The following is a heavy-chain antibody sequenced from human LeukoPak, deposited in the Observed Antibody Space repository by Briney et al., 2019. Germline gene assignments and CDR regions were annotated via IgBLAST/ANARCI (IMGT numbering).Heavy chain of an antibody. D-gene: IGHD4-17*01. V-gene: IGHV1-18*01. J-gene: IGHJ4*02. CDR3: ARCDDYGDSLFDY. CDR2: VSTYNGNT. Sequence: ASVKVSCKTSGYAFTSYGISWVRQAPGQGLEWVGRVSTYNGNTNYAQKLQGRVTMTTDTSTSTAYMELRSLRSDDTAVYYCARCDDYGDSLFDYWGQGTLVTVSS. CDR1: GYAFTSYG.